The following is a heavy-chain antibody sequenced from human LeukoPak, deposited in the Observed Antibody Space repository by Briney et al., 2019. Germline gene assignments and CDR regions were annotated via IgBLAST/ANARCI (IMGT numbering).Heavy chain of an antibody. D-gene: IGHD1-26*01. CDR1: GFTLSNHC. CDR3: ARGYGRYADY. V-gene: IGHV3-74*01. J-gene: IGHJ4*02. Sequence: GGTLRLSCAASGFTLSNHCMHWVRQAPGKGRVWVSRISFDGSSKSYADSAKGRFSLSSDNAENTLYLQMNSLRAEDTAVYYCARGYGRYADYWGEGTLVTVPS. CDR2: ISFDGSSK.